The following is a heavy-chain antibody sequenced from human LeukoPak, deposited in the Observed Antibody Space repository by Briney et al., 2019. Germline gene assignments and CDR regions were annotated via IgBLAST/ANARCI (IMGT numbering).Heavy chain of an antibody. CDR3: ARDSSGWLYYFDY. J-gene: IGHJ4*02. Sequence: SETLSLTCTVSGGSISTHYWSWIRQPPGKGLEWIGYVYHSGTTNYNPSLNSRLTMSVDTSKNQFSLRLSSVTAADTAVYYCARDSSGWLYYFDYWGQGALVTVSS. CDR2: VYHSGTT. CDR1: GGSISTHY. V-gene: IGHV4-59*11. D-gene: IGHD6-19*01.